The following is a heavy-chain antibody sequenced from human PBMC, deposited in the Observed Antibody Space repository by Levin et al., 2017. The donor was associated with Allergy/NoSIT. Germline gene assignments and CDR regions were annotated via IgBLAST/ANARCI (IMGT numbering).Heavy chain of an antibody. J-gene: IGHJ4*02. Sequence: GGSLRLSCAASGFTFSNYGMHWVRQAPGKGLEWVAVIWYDGSNKYYADSVKGRFTISRDNSNNTLYLQMNSLRGEDTAVYYCAKGESHGDYGSFDYWGQGTLVTVSS. CDR3: AKGESHGDYGSFDY. CDR1: GFTFSNYG. D-gene: IGHD4-17*01. V-gene: IGHV3-30*02. CDR2: IWYDGSNK.